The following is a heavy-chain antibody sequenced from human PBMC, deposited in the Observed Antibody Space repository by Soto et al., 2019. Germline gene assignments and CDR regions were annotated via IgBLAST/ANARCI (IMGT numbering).Heavy chain of an antibody. D-gene: IGHD2-2*01. Sequence: ESLKISCKGSGYSFTSYWIGWVRQMPGKGLESMGIIYPGDSDTNYSPSFQGHVTISADKSISTAYLQWSSLKASDTAMYYCAAPKQLSMGYYYGMDVWGQGTTVTVSS. J-gene: IGHJ6*02. CDR2: IYPGDSDT. CDR3: AAPKQLSMGYYYGMDV. CDR1: GYSFTSYW. V-gene: IGHV5-51*01.